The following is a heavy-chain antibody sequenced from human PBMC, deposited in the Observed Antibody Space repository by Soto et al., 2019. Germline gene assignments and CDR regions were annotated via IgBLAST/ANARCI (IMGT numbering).Heavy chain of an antibody. J-gene: IGHJ5*02. V-gene: IGHV1-8*02. CDR1: GYTFSDYD. CDR3: ARVAVAARPRWYNWFDP. CDR2: MNPNSGET. D-gene: IGHD2-15*01. Sequence: QEQLVQSGAEVKKPGASVKVSCKTSGYTFSDYDINWVRQATGQGLEWIGWMNPNSGETGYAQKFQGRVTMTRRVSLTTAYVELSSLRSEDTAVYYCARVAVAARPRWYNWFDPWGQGTLVTVSS.